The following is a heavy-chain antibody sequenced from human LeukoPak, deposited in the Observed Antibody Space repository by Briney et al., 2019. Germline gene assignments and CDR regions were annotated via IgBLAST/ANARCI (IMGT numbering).Heavy chain of an antibody. V-gene: IGHV5-51*01. CDR1: GYSFSTYW. CDR2: IYPGDSDT. Sequence: GESLKISCKGSGYSFSTYWIGWVRQMPGKGLEWMGIIYPGDSDTRYSPSFQGQVIISADKSISTAYLQWSSLKASDTAMYYCARQESITMIENNWFDPRGQGSLVTVSS. CDR3: ARQESITMIENNWFDP. D-gene: IGHD3-22*01. J-gene: IGHJ5*02.